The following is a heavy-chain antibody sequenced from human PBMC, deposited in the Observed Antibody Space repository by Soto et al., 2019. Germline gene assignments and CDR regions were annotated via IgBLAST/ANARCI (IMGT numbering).Heavy chain of an antibody. Sequence: QVQLVESGGGVVQPGRSLRLSCAASGFTFSSYGMHWVRQAPGKGLEWVAVIWYDGSNKYYADSVKGRFTISRDNSKNTLYLQMNSLRAEDTAVYYCARGLRRNDSSGYPREGCGYWGQGTLVTVSS. CDR2: IWYDGSNK. D-gene: IGHD3-22*01. CDR1: GFTFSSYG. V-gene: IGHV3-33*01. CDR3: ARGLRRNDSSGYPREGCGY. J-gene: IGHJ4*02.